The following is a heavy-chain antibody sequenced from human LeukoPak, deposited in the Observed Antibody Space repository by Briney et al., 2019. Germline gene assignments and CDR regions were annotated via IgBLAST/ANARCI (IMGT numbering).Heavy chain of an antibody. V-gene: IGHV3-21*01. CDR3: ARDSGWGSSNWFDP. J-gene: IGHJ5*02. Sequence: GGSLRLSRAASGFTFSSYSMNGVRPAPAKGLEWVSSISSSSSYIYYADSVKGRFTISRDNAKNSLYLQMNSLRAEDTAVYYCARDSGWGSSNWFDPWGQGTLVTVSS. D-gene: IGHD3-16*01. CDR2: ISSSSSYI. CDR1: GFTFSSYS.